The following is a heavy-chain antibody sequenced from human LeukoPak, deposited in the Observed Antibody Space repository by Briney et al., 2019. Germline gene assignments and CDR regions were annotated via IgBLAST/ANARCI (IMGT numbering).Heavy chain of an antibody. CDR1: GFTVSSNY. CDR3: ARDRRGVLTFDH. V-gene: IGHV3-66*01. CDR2: IYSGGST. J-gene: IGHJ4*02. D-gene: IGHD3-10*01. Sequence: PGGSLRLSCAASGFTVSSNYMSWVRPAPGKGLEWVSGIYSGGSTYYADSVKGRFTISRDNSKKTLYLQMDSLRAGDASVYYCARDRRGVLTFDHGGQGTLVTLPS.